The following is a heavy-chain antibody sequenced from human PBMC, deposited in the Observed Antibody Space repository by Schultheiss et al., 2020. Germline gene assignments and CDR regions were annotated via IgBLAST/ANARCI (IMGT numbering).Heavy chain of an antibody. V-gene: IGHV3-33*01. D-gene: IGHD1-7*01. Sequence: GESLKISCAASGFSFRSYGMHWVRQAPGKGLEWVAVIWYDGSNKYYADSVKGRFTISRDNSKNTLYLQMNSLRAEDTAVYYCARDGGGTTSADYYYYGMDVWGQGTTVTVSS. CDR1: GFSFRSYG. CDR2: IWYDGSNK. CDR3: ARDGGGTTSADYYYYGMDV. J-gene: IGHJ6*02.